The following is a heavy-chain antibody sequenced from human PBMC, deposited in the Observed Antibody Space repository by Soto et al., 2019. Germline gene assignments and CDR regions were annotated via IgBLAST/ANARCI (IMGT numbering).Heavy chain of an antibody. Sequence: SETLSLTCAVSGGSISSGGYSWSWIRQPPGKGLEWIGYIYHSGSTYYNPSLKSRVTISVDRSKNQFSLKLSSVTAADTAVYYCASRSIAVGHFDYWGQGTLVIVSS. D-gene: IGHD6-19*01. V-gene: IGHV4-30-2*01. CDR3: ASRSIAVGHFDY. CDR2: IYHSGST. J-gene: IGHJ4*02. CDR1: GGSISSGGYS.